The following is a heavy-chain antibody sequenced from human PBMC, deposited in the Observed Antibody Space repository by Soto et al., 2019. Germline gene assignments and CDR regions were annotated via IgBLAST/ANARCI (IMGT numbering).Heavy chain of an antibody. CDR2: ISKDGSYK. V-gene: IGHV3-30*03. CDR1: GFIFSNYA. Sequence: GGSLRLSCAASGFIFSNYAMHWVRQAPGKGLEWVVVISKDGSYKHSADSVKGRFSISRDNSKNALYLQMNSLRAGDTAMYYCARDGCTAGSCYYAFDIWGQGTMVTVSS. J-gene: IGHJ3*02. CDR3: ARDGCTAGSCYYAFDI. D-gene: IGHD2-15*01.